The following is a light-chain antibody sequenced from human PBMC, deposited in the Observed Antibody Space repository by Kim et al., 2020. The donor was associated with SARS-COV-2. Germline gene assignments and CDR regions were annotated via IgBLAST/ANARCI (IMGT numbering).Light chain of an antibody. CDR1: EDIRKD. Sequence: AAVGDRVSITCQASEDIRKDLNWYHHKPGKAPKVLIYAASNLETGVPSRFSGSGSGTDFTLTISSLQPEDIGTYYCQQYDNVPLTFGGGTKVDIK. V-gene: IGKV1-33*01. CDR2: AAS. J-gene: IGKJ4*01. CDR3: QQYDNVPLT.